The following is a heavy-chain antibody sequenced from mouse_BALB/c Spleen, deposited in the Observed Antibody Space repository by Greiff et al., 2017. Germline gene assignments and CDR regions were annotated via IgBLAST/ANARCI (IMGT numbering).Heavy chain of an antibody. Sequence: LEESGAGLVKPGASVKLSCKASGYTFTEYIIHWVKQRSGQGLEWIGWFYPGSGSIKYNEKFKDKATLTADKSSSTVYMELSRLTSEDSAVYFCARHEDVYYGSSLYAMDYWGQGTSVTVSS. V-gene: IGHV1-62-2*01. D-gene: IGHD1-1*01. CDR3: ARHEDVYYGSSLYAMDY. CDR2: FYPGSGSI. CDR1: GYTFTEYI. J-gene: IGHJ4*01.